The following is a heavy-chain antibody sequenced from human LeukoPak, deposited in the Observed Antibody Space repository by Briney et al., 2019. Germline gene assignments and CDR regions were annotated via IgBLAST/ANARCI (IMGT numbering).Heavy chain of an antibody. CDR1: GFTFSDYY. J-gene: IGHJ4*02. CDR3: AKKGYYDGSGYYMYYFDH. Sequence: GGSLRLSCAASGFTFSDYYMSWIRQAPGKGLEWVSYISSSGSTIYYADSVKGRFAISRDNSKNTLYLQMNSLRAEDTAVYYCAKKGYYDGSGYYMYYFDHWGQGTLVTVSS. D-gene: IGHD3-22*01. CDR2: ISSSGSTI. V-gene: IGHV3-11*01.